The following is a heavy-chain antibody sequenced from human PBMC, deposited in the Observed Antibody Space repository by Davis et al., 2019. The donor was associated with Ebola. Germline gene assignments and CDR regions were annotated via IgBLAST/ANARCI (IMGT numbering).Heavy chain of an antibody. CDR2: ISGSGGST. CDR1: GFTFSSYA. V-gene: IGHV3-23*01. CDR3: AREDCGGGSCFSP. J-gene: IGHJ5*02. Sequence: GESLKISCAASGFTFSSYAMSWVRQAPGKGLEWVSAISGSGGSTYYADSVKGRFTISRDHSKNTLYLQMNSLRAEDTAVYYCAREDCGGGSCFSPWGQGTLVTVSS. D-gene: IGHD2-15*01.